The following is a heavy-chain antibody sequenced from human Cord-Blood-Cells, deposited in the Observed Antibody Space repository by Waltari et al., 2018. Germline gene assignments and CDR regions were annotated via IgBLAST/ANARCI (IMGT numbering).Heavy chain of an antibody. V-gene: IGHV1-69*01. CDR2: MIPIFGTA. CDR1: GGTSSSYA. D-gene: IGHD3-10*01. CDR3: AGGRGDKWAFDI. J-gene: IGHJ3*02. Sequence: QVRLGRSGAGGKKPGPSVRVSCRASGGTSSSYAISGGGQAPGKGLEGMGGMIPIFGTANHAQKCQGRGTITADESTSTAYMELSSLRSEDTAVYYCAGGRGDKWAFDIWGQGTMVTVSS.